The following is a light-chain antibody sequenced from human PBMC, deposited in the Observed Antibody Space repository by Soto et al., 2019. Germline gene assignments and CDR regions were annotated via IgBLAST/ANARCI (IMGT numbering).Light chain of an antibody. Sequence: EIVLTQSPATLSLSPGERATLSCRASQSINNYLAWFQQKPGQAPRLLIYGASSRATGTPDRFSGSGSGTDFTLTINRLEPEDFAVYYCQQYDTSPPLTFGGGTKLDIK. CDR1: QSINNY. J-gene: IGKJ4*01. V-gene: IGKV3-20*01. CDR3: QQYDTSPPLT. CDR2: GAS.